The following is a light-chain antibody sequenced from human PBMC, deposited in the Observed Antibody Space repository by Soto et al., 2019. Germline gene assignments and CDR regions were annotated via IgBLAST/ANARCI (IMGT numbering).Light chain of an antibody. J-gene: IGLJ1*01. Sequence: QSVLTQPASVSGSPGQSITISCTGTSSDIGGYDYVSWYQQHPGKAPKIMIYDVSNRPSGVSNRFSGSKSGNTASLTISGLPAEDEADYYCSSYTLLSTYVFGTGTKVPVL. CDR1: SSDIGGYDY. V-gene: IGLV2-14*01. CDR2: DVS. CDR3: SSYTLLSTYV.